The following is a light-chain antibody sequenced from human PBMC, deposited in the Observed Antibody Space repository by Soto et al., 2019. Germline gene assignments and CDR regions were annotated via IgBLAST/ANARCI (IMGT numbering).Light chain of an antibody. CDR3: SSYTSSSTRV. Sequence: QSALTQPASVSGSPGQSITISCTGTSRDVGGYNYVSWYQQHPGKAPKLMIYEVSNRPSGVSNRFSGSKSGNTASLTISGLQAADEADYYCSSYTSSSTRVFGGGTKLTVL. CDR2: EVS. J-gene: IGLJ3*02. V-gene: IGLV2-14*01. CDR1: SRDVGGYNY.